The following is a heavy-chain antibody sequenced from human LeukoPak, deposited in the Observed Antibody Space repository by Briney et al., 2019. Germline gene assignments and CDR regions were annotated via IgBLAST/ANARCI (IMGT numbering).Heavy chain of an antibody. CDR3: AREAATGTHFDY. J-gene: IGHJ4*02. Sequence: ASVKVSCKASGYTFTRYYMHWVRQAPGQGLEWMGWINPNSGGTNYAQKFQGRVTMTRDTSISTAYMELSRLRSDDTAVYYCAREAATGTHFDYWGQGTLVTVSS. CDR2: INPNSGGT. CDR1: GYTFTRYY. D-gene: IGHD1-1*01. V-gene: IGHV1-2*02.